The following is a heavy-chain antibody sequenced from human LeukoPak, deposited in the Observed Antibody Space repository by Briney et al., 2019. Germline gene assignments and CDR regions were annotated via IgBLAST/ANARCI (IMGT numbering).Heavy chain of an antibody. Sequence: PGGSLRLSCAASGFTFSDYYMTWIRQAPGKGLEWVSYISSGTTTYYADSVKGRFTISRDNAGNSLYLQMSSLRAEDTAVYYCARRAASGRYFGYWGQGTPVTVSS. D-gene: IGHD6-13*01. V-gene: IGHV3-11*01. CDR2: ISSGTTT. CDR3: ARRAASGRYFGY. CDR1: GFTFSDYY. J-gene: IGHJ4*02.